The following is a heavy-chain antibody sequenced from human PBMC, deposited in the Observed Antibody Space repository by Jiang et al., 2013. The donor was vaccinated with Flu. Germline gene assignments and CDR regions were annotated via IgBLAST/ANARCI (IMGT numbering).Heavy chain of an antibody. V-gene: IGHV1-2*06. Sequence: KASGYTFTGYYMHWVRQAPGQGLEWMGRINPNSGGTNYAQKFQGRVTMTRDTSISTAYMELSRLRSDDTAVYYCARERGLYYYDSSGYHSFGIWGQGTMVTVSS. CDR3: ARERGLYYYDSSGYHSFGI. D-gene: IGHD3-22*01. CDR1: GYTFTGYY. CDR2: INPNSGGT. J-gene: IGHJ3*02.